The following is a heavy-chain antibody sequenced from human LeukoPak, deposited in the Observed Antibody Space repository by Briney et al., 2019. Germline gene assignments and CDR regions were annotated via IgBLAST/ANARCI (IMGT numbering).Heavy chain of an antibody. CDR1: GGTFSSYA. Sequence: SVKVSYKASGGTFSSYAISWVRQAPGQGLEWMGGIIPIFGTANYAQKFQGRVTITTDESTSTAYMELSSLRSEDTAVYYCARSPAVVGYCSSTSCYTELPYFDYWGQGTLVTVSS. D-gene: IGHD2-2*02. V-gene: IGHV1-69*05. CDR3: ARSPAVVGYCSSTSCYTELPYFDY. CDR2: IIPIFGTA. J-gene: IGHJ4*02.